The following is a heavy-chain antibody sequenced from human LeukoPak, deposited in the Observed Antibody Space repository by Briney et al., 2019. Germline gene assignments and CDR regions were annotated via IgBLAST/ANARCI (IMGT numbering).Heavy chain of an antibody. CDR1: GGSISSYY. J-gene: IGHJ3*02. D-gene: IGHD6-6*01. Sequence: PSETLSLTCTVSGGSISSYYWSWIRQPPGKGLEWIGYIFYSGSTNYNPSLKSRVTISVDTSKNQFSLKLSSVTAADTAVYYCARDFGDSSSPDAFDIWGQGTMVTASS. CDR3: ARDFGDSSSPDAFDI. CDR2: IFYSGST. V-gene: IGHV4-59*01.